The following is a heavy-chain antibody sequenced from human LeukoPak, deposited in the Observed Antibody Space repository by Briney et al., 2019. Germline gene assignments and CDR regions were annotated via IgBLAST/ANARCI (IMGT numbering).Heavy chain of an antibody. D-gene: IGHD3-3*01. V-gene: IGHV4-39*01. Sequence: SETLSLTCTVSGGSISSSSYYWGWIRQPPGKGLEWIGSIYYSGSTYYNPSLKSRVTISVDTSKNQFSLKLSSVTAADTAVYYCARHWTPGRFLEWSSSTEYYYYYMDVWGKGTTVTVSS. CDR3: ARHWTPGRFLEWSSSTEYYYYYMDV. CDR2: IYYSGST. J-gene: IGHJ6*03. CDR1: GGSISSSSYY.